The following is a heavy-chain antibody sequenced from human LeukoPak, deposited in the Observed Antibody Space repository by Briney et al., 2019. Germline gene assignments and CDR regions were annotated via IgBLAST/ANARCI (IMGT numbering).Heavy chain of an antibody. CDR1: GYRFANYW. J-gene: IGHJ4*02. Sequence: GESLKISCKGSGYRFANYWIGWVRRMPGKGLERMGIIYPGDSDTRYSPSFQGQVTISADKSISTAYLQWSSLKASDTATYYCARLDDTSGSYFFDSWGQGTLVTVSS. CDR3: ARLDDTSGSYFFDS. D-gene: IGHD3-10*01. CDR2: IYPGDSDT. V-gene: IGHV5-51*01.